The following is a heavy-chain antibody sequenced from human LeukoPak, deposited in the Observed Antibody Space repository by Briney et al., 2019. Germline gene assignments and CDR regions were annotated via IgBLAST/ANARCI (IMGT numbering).Heavy chain of an antibody. J-gene: IGHJ4*01. Sequence: SETLSLTCSVSGESIINYYWSWIRQPPGKRLEWIGYIFHYGGTNYNPSLKSRVTMSLDTSKNQVSLKLNSVTAADTAFYYCARSQQLIRTFDFWGYGTLVTVSS. CDR2: IFHYGGT. D-gene: IGHD6-13*01. CDR1: GESIINYY. CDR3: ARSQQLIRTFDF. V-gene: IGHV4-59*01.